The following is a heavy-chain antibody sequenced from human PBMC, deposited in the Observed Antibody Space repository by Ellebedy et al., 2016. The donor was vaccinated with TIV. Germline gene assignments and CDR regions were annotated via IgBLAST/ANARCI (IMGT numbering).Heavy chain of an antibody. V-gene: IGHV1-69*13. CDR2: TIPIFDTP. D-gene: IGHD4-17*01. CDR3: AHDYGDL. Sequence: ASVKVSXKASGGSFSSFAISWVRQAPGQGPEWMGGTIPIFDTPNYAQSFQGRLTITADESTSTAYMELNSLTSDDTAIYYCAHDYGDLWGRGTLITVSS. J-gene: IGHJ2*01. CDR1: GGSFSSFA.